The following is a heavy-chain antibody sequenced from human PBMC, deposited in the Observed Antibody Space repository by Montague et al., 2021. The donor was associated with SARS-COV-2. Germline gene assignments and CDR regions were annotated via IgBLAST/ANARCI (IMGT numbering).Heavy chain of an antibody. CDR1: GGSIGSSSYY. Sequence: SETLSLTCTVSGGSIGSSSYYWGWIRQPPGNGLGWIGSIHYSGSTYYSPSLKRRVTISVDTSKNQFSLKLSSVTAADTAVYYCARHPLGYWSSTSCYVGWGQGTLVTVSS. J-gene: IGHJ4*02. D-gene: IGHD2-2*01. CDR2: IHYSGST. CDR3: ARHPLGYWSSTSCYVG. V-gene: IGHV4-39*01.